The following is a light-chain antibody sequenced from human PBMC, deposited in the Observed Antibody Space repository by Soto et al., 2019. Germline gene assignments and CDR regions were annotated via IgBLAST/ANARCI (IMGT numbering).Light chain of an antibody. V-gene: IGKV1-17*01. CDR1: QGIADD. J-gene: IGKJ1*01. CDR3: LQHNSFPRGT. CDR2: AAS. Sequence: DIQMTQSPSSLSASVGDRVTITCRASQGIADDLGWYQQKPGKAPKRLIYAASSLQSGVPSRFXGSGSGTEFTLTISSLQPEDFATYYCLQHNSFPRGTFGQGTKVEIK.